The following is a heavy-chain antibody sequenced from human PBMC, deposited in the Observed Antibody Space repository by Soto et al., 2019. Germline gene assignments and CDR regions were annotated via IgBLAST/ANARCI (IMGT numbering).Heavy chain of an antibody. CDR1: GGSFSGYY. V-gene: IGHV4-34*01. J-gene: IGHJ6*02. CDR3: ARGPPLLRDFDWLGGDYYYYYGMDV. Sequence: PSETLSLTCAVYGGSFSGYYWSWIRQPPGKGLEWFGEINHSGSTNYNPSLKSRVTISVDTSKNQFSLKLSSVTAADTAVYCCARGPPLLRDFDWLGGDYYYYYGMDVWGQGTTVT. D-gene: IGHD3-9*01. CDR2: INHSGST.